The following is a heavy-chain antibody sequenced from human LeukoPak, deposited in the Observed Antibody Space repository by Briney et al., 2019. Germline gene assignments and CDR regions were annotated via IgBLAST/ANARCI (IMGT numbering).Heavy chain of an antibody. CDR1: GGSFSSYY. V-gene: IGHV4-39*01. Sequence: SETLSLTCAVYGGSFSSYYWGWLRQPPGKGLEWIGSIYYSGSTYYNPSLKSRVTISVDTSKNQFSLKLSSVTAADTAVYYCARSLVGATLIDYWGQGTLVTVSS. CDR3: ARSLVGATLIDY. J-gene: IGHJ4*02. D-gene: IGHD1-26*01. CDR2: IYYSGST.